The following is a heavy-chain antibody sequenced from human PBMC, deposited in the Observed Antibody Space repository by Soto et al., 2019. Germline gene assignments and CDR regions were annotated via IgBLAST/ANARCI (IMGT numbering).Heavy chain of an antibody. Sequence: QVHLVESGGGVVQPGRSLRLSCAVSGFTFSSYAMHWVRQAPGKGLEWVAVISYDGRNKYYADSVKGRFTISRDNSKNTLYLQMNSLRAEDTAMYYCARDGGDAFDIWGQGTVVTVSS. CDR3: ARDGGDAFDI. V-gene: IGHV3-30*04. J-gene: IGHJ3*02. CDR2: ISYDGRNK. CDR1: GFTFSSYA.